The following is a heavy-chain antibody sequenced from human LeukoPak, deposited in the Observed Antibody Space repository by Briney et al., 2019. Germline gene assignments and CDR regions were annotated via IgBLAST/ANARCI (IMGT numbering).Heavy chain of an antibody. V-gene: IGHV3-23*01. J-gene: IGHJ4*02. Sequence: PGGSLRLSCAASGFTFSSYAMSWVRQAPGKGLEWVSAISGSGGSTYYPDSVKGRFTISRDNSKSTLYLQMNSLRAEDTAVYYCAKTPCSGGSCYPGGMDYWGQGTLVTVSS. CDR3: AKTPCSGGSCYPGGMDY. D-gene: IGHD2-15*01. CDR2: ISGSGGST. CDR1: GFTFSSYA.